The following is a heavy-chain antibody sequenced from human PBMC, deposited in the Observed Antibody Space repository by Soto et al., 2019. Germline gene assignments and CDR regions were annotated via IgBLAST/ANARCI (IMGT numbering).Heavy chain of an antibody. CDR3: AMVDVYVTPSPQDV. CDR2: INAGNGNT. J-gene: IGHJ6*02. D-gene: IGHD3-16*01. Sequence: ASVKVSCKASGYTFTSYAMHWVRQAPGQRLEWMGWINAGNGNTKYAQNLQGRVTLTTDTSTSTAYMELRSLRSNDTAVYYCAMVDVYVTPSPQDVWGQGTTVTVSS. CDR1: GYTFTSYA. V-gene: IGHV1-3*01.